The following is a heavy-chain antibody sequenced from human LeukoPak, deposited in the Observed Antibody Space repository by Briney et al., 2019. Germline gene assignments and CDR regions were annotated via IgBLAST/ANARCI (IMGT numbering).Heavy chain of an antibody. Sequence: QPGGSLRLSCAASGFTFSNYAMSWVRQAPRKGLEWVSAISASGGSTYYADSVKGRFTISRDNSKNTLYLQMNSLRAEDTAVYYCAKPKDTAVGRYFDYWGQGTLVTVSS. D-gene: IGHD2-2*01. CDR3: AKPKDTAVGRYFDY. J-gene: IGHJ4*02. V-gene: IGHV3-23*01. CDR2: ISASGGST. CDR1: GFTFSNYA.